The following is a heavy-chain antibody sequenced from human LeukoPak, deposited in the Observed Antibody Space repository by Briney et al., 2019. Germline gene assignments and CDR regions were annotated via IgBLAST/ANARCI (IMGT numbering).Heavy chain of an antibody. V-gene: IGHV1-2*02. CDR1: GYTFTGYY. J-gene: IGHJ6*02. Sequence: ASVTVSCKASGYTFTGYYMHWVRQAPGQGLEWMGWINPNSGGTNYAQKFQGRVTMTRDTSISTAYMELSRLRSDDTAVYYCARDSQLLWFGELLKSDGMDVWGQGTTVTVSS. CDR3: ARDSQLLWFGELLKSDGMDV. CDR2: INPNSGGT. D-gene: IGHD3-10*01.